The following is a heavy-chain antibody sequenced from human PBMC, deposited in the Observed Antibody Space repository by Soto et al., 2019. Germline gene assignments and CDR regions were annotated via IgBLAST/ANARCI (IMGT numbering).Heavy chain of an antibody. CDR1: GFTCSSYG. CDR3: VRDWMDTAMGQRGGMDV. J-gene: IGHJ6*02. D-gene: IGHD5-18*01. V-gene: IGHV3-21*01. CDR2: ISSSSSYI. Sequence: GGSLRLCCAASGFTCSSYGMNWVRQARGKGLEWVSSISSSSSYIYYADSVKGRFTISRDNAKNSLYLQMNSLRAEDTAVYYCVRDWMDTAMGQRGGMDVWGQGTTVTVSS.